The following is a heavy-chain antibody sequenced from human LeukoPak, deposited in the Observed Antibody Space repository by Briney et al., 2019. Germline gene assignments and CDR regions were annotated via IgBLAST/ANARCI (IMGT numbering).Heavy chain of an antibody. D-gene: IGHD3-10*01. CDR2: INHGGST. CDR1: GGSFSGYY. Sequence: NPSETLSLTCAVYGGSFSGYYWSWIRQPPGKGLEWIGEINHGGSTNYNPSLKSRVTISVDTSKNQFSLKLSSVTAADTAVYYCARKQLTMVRGVISSRYYYYYYMDVWGKGTTVTVSS. V-gene: IGHV4-34*01. CDR3: ARKQLTMVRGVISSRYYYYYYMDV. J-gene: IGHJ6*03.